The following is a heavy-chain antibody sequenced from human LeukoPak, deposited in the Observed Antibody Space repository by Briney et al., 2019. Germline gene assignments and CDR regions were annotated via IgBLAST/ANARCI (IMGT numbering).Heavy chain of an antibody. CDR3: ARDQRPGIAAAADY. Sequence: GGSLRLSCSASGFTFSSYALNWVRQAPGKGLEWVSSISSRSSNIYYADSVMGRFTISRDNAKNSLYLQMNSLRAEDTAVYYCARDQRPGIAAAADYWGQGTLVTVSS. CDR2: ISSRSSNI. CDR1: GFTFSSYA. D-gene: IGHD6-13*01. V-gene: IGHV3-21*01. J-gene: IGHJ4*02.